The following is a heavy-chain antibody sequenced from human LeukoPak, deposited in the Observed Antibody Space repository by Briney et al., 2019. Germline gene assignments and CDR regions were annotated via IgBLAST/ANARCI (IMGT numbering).Heavy chain of an antibody. J-gene: IGHJ5*01. V-gene: IGHV3-30*02. Sequence: GGSLRLSCGASGVTFSSYGMHWVRQAPGKGLEWVAFIRYDGSNKNYADSVKGRFTISRDNSKNTLYLQMNSLRAEDTAVYYCAKVYEYGDNDWFDSWGQGTLVTVSS. D-gene: IGHD4-17*01. CDR2: IRYDGSNK. CDR3: AKVYEYGDNDWFDS. CDR1: GVTFSSYG.